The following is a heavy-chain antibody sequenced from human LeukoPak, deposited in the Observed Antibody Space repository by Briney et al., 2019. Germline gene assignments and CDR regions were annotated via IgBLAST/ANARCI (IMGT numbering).Heavy chain of an antibody. J-gene: IGHJ6*02. V-gene: IGHV4-4*07. CDR1: GGSISSYY. Sequence: NPSQTLSLTCTVSGGSISSYYWSWIRQPAGKGLEWIGRIYTSGSTNYNPSLKSRVTISVDTSKNQFSLKLSSVTAADTAVYYCARFTPVGATPYYGMDVWGQGTTVTVSS. CDR3: ARFTPVGATPYYGMDV. CDR2: IYTSGST. D-gene: IGHD1-26*01.